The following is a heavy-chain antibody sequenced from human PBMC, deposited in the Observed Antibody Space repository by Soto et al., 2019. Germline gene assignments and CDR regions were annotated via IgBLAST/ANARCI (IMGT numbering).Heavy chain of an antibody. D-gene: IGHD3-10*02. CDR1: GYTFTTYA. Sequence: QVQLVQSGAEVKKPGASVKVSCKASGYTFTTYALHWVRQAPGQRPEWMGWINPASGHTKYSKKFQDRVTITRDTSATTGYMELSSLRSEDTAAYYCGRSVVGCTGEILYNAMDVWGQGTTVTVSS. V-gene: IGHV1-3*01. J-gene: IGHJ6*02. CDR2: INPASGHT. CDR3: GRSVVGCTGEILYNAMDV.